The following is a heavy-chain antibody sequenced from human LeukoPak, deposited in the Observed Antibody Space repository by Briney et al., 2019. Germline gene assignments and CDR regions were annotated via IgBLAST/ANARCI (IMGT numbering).Heavy chain of an antibody. CDR1: GGSISSYY. J-gene: IGHJ4*02. V-gene: IGHV4-59*08. CDR2: IYYSGST. Sequence: SETLPLTCTVSGGSISSYYWSWIRQPPGKGLEWIGYIYYSGSTNYNPSLKSRVTISVDTSKNQFSLKLSSVTAADTAVYYCARHNLYYYGSGSYYDTYSLDYWGQGTLVTVSS. CDR3: ARHNLYYYGSGSYYDTYSLDY. D-gene: IGHD3-10*01.